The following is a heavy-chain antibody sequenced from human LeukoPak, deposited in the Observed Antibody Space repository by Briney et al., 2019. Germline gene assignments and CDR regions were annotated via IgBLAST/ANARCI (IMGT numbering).Heavy chain of an antibody. D-gene: IGHD2-2*01. CDR3: ARDAGSATSLFDY. J-gene: IGHJ4*02. V-gene: IGHV4-59*01. Sequence: SETLSLTCTVSGGSISSYYWSWIRQPPGKGLEWIGYIYYSGSTNYNPSLKSRVTISVDTSKNQFSLKLSSVTAADTAVYYCARDAGSATSLFDYWGQGTLVTVSS. CDR2: IYYSGST. CDR1: GGSISSYY.